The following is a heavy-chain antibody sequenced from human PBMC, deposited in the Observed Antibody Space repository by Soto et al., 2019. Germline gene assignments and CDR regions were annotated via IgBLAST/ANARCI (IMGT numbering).Heavy chain of an antibody. CDR1: GFTFTSSA. J-gene: IGHJ3*02. CDR2: IVVGSGNT. D-gene: IGHD6-19*01. CDR3: AADVVEAGTQDAIDI. V-gene: IGHV1-58*02. Sequence: SVKVSCKASGFTFTSSAMQWVRQARGQSLEWIGWIVVGSGNTNYAQKFQERVTITRDMSTSTAYMELSSLRSEDTAVYYCAADVVEAGTQDAIDIWGPGTMVTVSS.